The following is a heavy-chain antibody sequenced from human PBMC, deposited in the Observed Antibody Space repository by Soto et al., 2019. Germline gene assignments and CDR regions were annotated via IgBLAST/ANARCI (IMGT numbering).Heavy chain of an antibody. CDR3: ARVSRFPFWSGYPHYEYYFSY. CDR2: IYYSGST. Sequence: PSETLSLTCTVSGGSISSYYWSWIRQPPGKGLEWIGYIYYSGSTNYNPSLKSRVTISVDTSKNQFSLQLSSVTAADTAVYYCARVSRFPFWSGYPHYEYYFSYWGQGTRVTVSS. V-gene: IGHV4-59*01. CDR1: GGSISSYY. D-gene: IGHD3-3*01. J-gene: IGHJ4*02.